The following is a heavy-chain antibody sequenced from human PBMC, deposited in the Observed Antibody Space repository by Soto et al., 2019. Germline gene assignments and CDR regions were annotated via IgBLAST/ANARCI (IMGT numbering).Heavy chain of an antibody. D-gene: IGHD3-3*01. J-gene: IGHJ5*02. CDR1: GFTFSSYA. CDR3: AKASTLEYYDFWSGYSNWFDP. CDR2: ISGSGGST. Sequence: EVQLLESGGGLVQPGGSLRLSCAASGFTFSSYAMSWVRQAPGKGLEWVSAISGSGGSTYYADSVKGRFTISRDNSKNTLYLQMNSLRAEDTAVYYCAKASTLEYYDFWSGYSNWFDPWGQGTLVTVSS. V-gene: IGHV3-23*01.